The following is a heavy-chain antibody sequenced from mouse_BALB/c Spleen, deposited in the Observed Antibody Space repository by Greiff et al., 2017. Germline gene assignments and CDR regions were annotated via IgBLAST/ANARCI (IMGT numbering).Heavy chain of an antibody. V-gene: IGHV1-87*01. CDR1: GYTFTSYW. CDR3: ARWFYAMDY. Sequence: VKLQESGAELARPGASVKLSCKASGYTFTSYWMQWVKQRPGQGLEWIGAIYPGDGDTRYTQKFKGKATLTADKSSSTAYMQLSSLASEDSAVYYCARWFYAMDYWGQGTSVTVSS. CDR2: IYPGDGDT. D-gene: IGHD2-3*01. J-gene: IGHJ4*01.